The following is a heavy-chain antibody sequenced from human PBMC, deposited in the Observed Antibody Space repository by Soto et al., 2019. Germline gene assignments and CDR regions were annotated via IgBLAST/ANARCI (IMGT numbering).Heavy chain of an antibody. CDR3: ARTGYSSSWYTAPQRRGFDP. CDR2: ISAYNGNT. D-gene: IGHD6-13*01. V-gene: IGHV1-18*04. Sequence: QVQLVQSGAEVKKPGASVKVSCKASGYTFTSYGISWVRQAPGQGLEWMGWISAYNGNTNYAQKLQGRVTMTTDTATSTAYMELRSLRSDDTAVYYCARTGYSSSWYTAPQRRGFDPWGQGTLVTVSS. J-gene: IGHJ5*02. CDR1: GYTFTSYG.